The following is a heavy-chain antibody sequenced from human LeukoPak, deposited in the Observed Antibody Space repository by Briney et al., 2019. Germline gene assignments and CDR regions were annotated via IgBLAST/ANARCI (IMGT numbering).Heavy chain of an antibody. CDR3: ARGITIFGVPYGMDV. CDR2: INPSGGST. V-gene: IGHV1-46*01. Sequence: WASVKVSCKESGYTFTSHYMHWVRQAPGQGLEWMGIINPSGGSTSYAQKFQGRVTMTRDTSTSTVYMELSSLRSEDTAVYYCARGITIFGVPYGMDVWGQGTTVTVSS. CDR1: GYTFTSHY. D-gene: IGHD3-3*01. J-gene: IGHJ6*02.